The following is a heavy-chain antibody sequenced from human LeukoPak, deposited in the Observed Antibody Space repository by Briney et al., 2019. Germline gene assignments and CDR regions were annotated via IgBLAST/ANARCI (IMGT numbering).Heavy chain of an antibody. Sequence: GASVKVSCEASGYTFTSYDINWVRQATGQGLEWMGWMNPNSGNTGYAQKFQGRVTMTRNTSISTAYMELSSLRSEDTAVYYCARGHYGDYGGYYYYGMDVWGQGTTVTVSS. CDR3: ARGHYGDYGGYYYYGMDV. CDR1: GYTFTSYD. D-gene: IGHD4-17*01. V-gene: IGHV1-8*01. CDR2: MNPNSGNT. J-gene: IGHJ6*02.